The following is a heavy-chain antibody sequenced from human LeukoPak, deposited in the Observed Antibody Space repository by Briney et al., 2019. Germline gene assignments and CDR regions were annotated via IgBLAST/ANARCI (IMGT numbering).Heavy chain of an antibody. CDR1: GFTISNSTYY. Sequence: SETLSLTCTVSGFTISNSTYYWGWIGQPPGQGLESIGNNLDSESTSYNPSLNSLATMTVDTTNNQYPLKLSSVTATAAACDYCAGRLDRDVGGYVGVWGEGTTVTVS. D-gene: IGHD5-24*01. CDR3: AGRLDRDVGGYVGV. V-gene: IGHV4-39*06. CDR2: NLDSEST. J-gene: IGHJ6*03.